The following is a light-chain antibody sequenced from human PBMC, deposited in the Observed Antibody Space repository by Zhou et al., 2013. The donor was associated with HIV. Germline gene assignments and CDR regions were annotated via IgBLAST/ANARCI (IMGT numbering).Light chain of an antibody. J-gene: IGKJ5*01. CDR3: QQYNNNAIT. V-gene: IGKV1-5*03. CDR1: QSVSVW. Sequence: DIQMTQSPSTLSASVGDRVTITCRASQSVSVWLAWYQQKPGKAPKLLIYKASILESGVPSRFSGSGSGTDFALTITSLQPDDCATYYCQQYNNNAITFGQGTRLEI. CDR2: KAS.